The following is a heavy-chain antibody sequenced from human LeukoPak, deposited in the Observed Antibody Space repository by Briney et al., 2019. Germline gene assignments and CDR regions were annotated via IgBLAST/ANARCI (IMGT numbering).Heavy chain of an antibody. CDR1: GGSISSGGYS. CDR2: IYYSGST. D-gene: IGHD4-17*01. J-gene: IGHJ5*02. V-gene: IGHV4-30-2*03. Sequence: SETLSLTCAVSGGSISSGGYSWSWIRQPPGKGLEWIGYIYYSGSTYYNPSLKSRVTISVDTSKNQFSLKLSSVTAADTAVYYCARHFYGDYSGNWFDPWGQGTLVTVSS. CDR3: ARHFYGDYSGNWFDP.